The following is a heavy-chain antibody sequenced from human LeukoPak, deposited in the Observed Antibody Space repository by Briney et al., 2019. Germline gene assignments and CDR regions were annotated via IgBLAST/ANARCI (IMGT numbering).Heavy chain of an antibody. Sequence: SETLSLTCTLSGGSISSGSYYWSWIRQPAGKGLEWIGRIYTSGSTNYNPSPKSRVTISVDTSKNQFSLKLSSVTAADTAVYYCARERRGYYYYYMDVWGKGTTVTVSS. V-gene: IGHV4-61*02. J-gene: IGHJ6*03. CDR2: IYTSGST. CDR1: GGSISSGSYY. D-gene: IGHD5-24*01. CDR3: ARERRGYYYYYMDV.